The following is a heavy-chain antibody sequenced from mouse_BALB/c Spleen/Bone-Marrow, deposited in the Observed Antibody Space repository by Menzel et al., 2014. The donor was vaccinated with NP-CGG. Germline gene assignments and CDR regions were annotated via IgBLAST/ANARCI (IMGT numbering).Heavy chain of an antibody. J-gene: IGHJ3*01. V-gene: IGHV1-69*02. CDR2: IDPSDSYT. CDR3: ARTYYDYDWFAY. D-gene: IGHD2-4*01. CDR1: GYTFTSYW. Sequence: SGVEFVKPGASMKLSCKASGYTFTSYWMHWVKQRPGQGLEWIGEIDPSDSYTKYNQNFKGKATLTVDKSSSTAYMQLSSLTSEDSAVYYCARTYYDYDWFAYWGQGTLVTVSA.